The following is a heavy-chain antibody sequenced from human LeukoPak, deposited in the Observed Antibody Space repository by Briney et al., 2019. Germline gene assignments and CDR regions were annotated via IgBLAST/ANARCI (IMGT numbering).Heavy chain of an antibody. CDR2: ISDSGSDI. CDR1: GFIFSDYY. CDR3: AIYSTSPKRSFEY. D-gene: IGHD6-13*01. J-gene: IGHJ4*02. Sequence: GGSPRLSCAASGFIFSDYYMTWIRQAPGKGLEWISYISDSGSDIYYADSVKGRFTISRDNAKNSLYLQMNSLRAEDTAVYYCAIYSTSPKRSFEYWGQGTLVTVSS. V-gene: IGHV3-11*01.